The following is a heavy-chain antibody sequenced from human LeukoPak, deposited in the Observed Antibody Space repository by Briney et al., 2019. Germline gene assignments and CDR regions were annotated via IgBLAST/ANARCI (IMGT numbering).Heavy chain of an antibody. CDR2: IWYDGSNK. CDR1: GFTFSSYG. V-gene: IGHV3-33*01. J-gene: IGHJ3*02. CDR3: ARESGTTVAFDI. Sequence: GGSLRLSCAASGFTFSSYGMHWVRQAPGKGLEWVAVIWYDGSNKYYADSVEGRFTISRDNSKNTLYLQMNSLRAEDTAVYYCARESGTTVAFDIWGQGTMVTVSS. D-gene: IGHD1-1*01.